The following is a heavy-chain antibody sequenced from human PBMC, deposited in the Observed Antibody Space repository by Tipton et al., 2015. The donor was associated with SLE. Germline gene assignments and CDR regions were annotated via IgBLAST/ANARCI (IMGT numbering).Heavy chain of an antibody. J-gene: IGHJ4*02. Sequence: SLRLSCADSGFTFSSYWMSWVRQAPGKGLEWVANIKQDGSEKYYVDSVKGRFTISRDNAKNSLYLQMNSLRAEDTAVYYCATPVYYFDYWGQGTLVTVSS. V-gene: IGHV3-7*03. CDR1: GFTFSSYW. CDR2: IKQDGSEK. CDR3: ATPVYYFDY.